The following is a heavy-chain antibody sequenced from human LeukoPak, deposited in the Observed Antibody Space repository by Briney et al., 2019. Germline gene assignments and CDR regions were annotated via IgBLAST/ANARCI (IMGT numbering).Heavy chain of an antibody. CDR2: IYHSGST. V-gene: IGHV4-4*02. CDR3: ARGRIAMDFDY. D-gene: IGHD5-18*01. J-gene: IGHJ4*02. CDR1: GDSISSSNW. Sequence: SGTLSLTCTVSGDSISSSNWWSWVRQPPGKGLEWIGEIYHSGSTNYNPSLKSRVTISVDTSKNQFSLKLSSVTAADTAVYYCARGRIAMDFDYWGQGTLVTVSS.